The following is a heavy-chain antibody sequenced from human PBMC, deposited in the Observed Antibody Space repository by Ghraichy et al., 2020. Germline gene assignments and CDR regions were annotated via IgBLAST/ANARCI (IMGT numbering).Heavy chain of an antibody. CDR1: GGSFSGYY. V-gene: IGHV4-34*01. D-gene: IGHD3-10*01. Sequence: SETLSLTCAVYGGSFSGYYWSWIRQPPGKGLEWIGEINHSGSTNYNPSLKSRVTISVDTSKNQFSLKLSSVTAADTAVYYCARLVGMVRGNWGHYYYYYYMDVWGKGTTVTVSS. CDR2: INHSGST. CDR3: ARLVGMVRGNWGHYYYYYYMDV. J-gene: IGHJ6*03.